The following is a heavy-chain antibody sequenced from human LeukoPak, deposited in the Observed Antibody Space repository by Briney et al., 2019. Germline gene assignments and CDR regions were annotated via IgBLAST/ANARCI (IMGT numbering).Heavy chain of an antibody. J-gene: IGHJ4*02. D-gene: IGHD2-2*01. CDR2: INPNDGDT. V-gene: IGHV1-2*02. CDR3: ARANFLYCSSSTCLFDY. Sequence: ASVKVSCKASGYTFTDYYMHWVRQAPGQGFEWMGWINPNDGDTNYAQKFQGRVTMTRDTSISIAHMEVSRLRSDDTAVYYCARANFLYCSSSTCLFDYWGQGTLVTVSS. CDR1: GYTFTDYY.